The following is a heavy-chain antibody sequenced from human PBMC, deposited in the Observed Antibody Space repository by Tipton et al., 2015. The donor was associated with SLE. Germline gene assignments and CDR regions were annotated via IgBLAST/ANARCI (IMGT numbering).Heavy chain of an antibody. J-gene: IGHJ1*01. Sequence: GLVKPSETLSLTCIVSGDSISSSSYYWGWIRQPPGKGLEWIGSFYHSGSTFYNPSLESRVSISGDTSKNQVSLRLRSVTAADTSVYYCASGGGPFQHWGQGTLVTVSS. CDR3: ASGGGPFQH. CDR1: GDSISSSSYY. CDR2: FYHSGST. V-gene: IGHV4-39*01. D-gene: IGHD3-16*01.